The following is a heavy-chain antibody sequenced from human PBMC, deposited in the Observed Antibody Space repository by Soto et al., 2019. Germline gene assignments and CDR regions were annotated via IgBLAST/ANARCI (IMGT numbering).Heavy chain of an antibody. V-gene: IGHV5-51*01. CDR3: PRRRAGDHLYYFDY. Sequence: GESLKISCKGSGYSFTTYWIGWVRQMPGKGLEWVGIIYPGDSDTRYSPSFRGQVTISADKSVSTAYLQWNSLRASDTALYYCPRRRAGDHLYYFDYWGQGTAVTFSS. CDR1: GYSFTTYW. J-gene: IGHJ4*02. D-gene: IGHD4-17*01. CDR2: IYPGDSDT.